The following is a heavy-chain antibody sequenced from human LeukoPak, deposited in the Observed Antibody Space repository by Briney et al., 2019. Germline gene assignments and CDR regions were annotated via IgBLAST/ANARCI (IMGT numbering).Heavy chain of an antibody. D-gene: IGHD4/OR15-4a*01. CDR1: GGSISTYY. V-gene: IGHV4-59*01. Sequence: SETLSLTCTVSGGSISTYYWSWIRQPPGKGLEWIGYISYSGNTNYNPSLKSRVSLSVDTSKTQFSLRLSSVTAADTAVYYCAADYGDPETLDYWGQGTHVTVSS. CDR3: AADYGDPETLDY. CDR2: ISYSGNT. J-gene: IGHJ4*02.